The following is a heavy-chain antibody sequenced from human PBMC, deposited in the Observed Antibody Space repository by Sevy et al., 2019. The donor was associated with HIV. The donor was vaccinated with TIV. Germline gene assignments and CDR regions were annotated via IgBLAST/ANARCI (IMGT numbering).Heavy chain of an antibody. CDR3: ARESSSSKGTAWFDP. D-gene: IGHD6-13*01. Sequence: GGSLRLSCAASGFTFDDYGMSWVRQAPGKGLEWVSGINWNGGSTGYADSVKGRFTISRDNAKNSLYLQMNSLRAEDTALYYCARESSSSKGTAWFDPWGQGTLVTVSS. V-gene: IGHV3-20*04. CDR2: INWNGGST. CDR1: GFTFDDYG. J-gene: IGHJ5*02.